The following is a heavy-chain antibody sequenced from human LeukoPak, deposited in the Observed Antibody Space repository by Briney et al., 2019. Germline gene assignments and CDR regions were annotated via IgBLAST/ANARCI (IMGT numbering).Heavy chain of an antibody. Sequence: GGSLRLSCAASGFTFDDYAMHWVRQAPGKGLEWVSGISWNSGSIGYADSVKGRFTISRNNAKNSLYLQMNSLRAEDTALYYCAKGVVGATFGYFDYWGQGTLVTVSS. CDR2: ISWNSGSI. CDR3: AKGVVGATFGYFDY. J-gene: IGHJ4*02. CDR1: GFTFDDYA. V-gene: IGHV3-9*01. D-gene: IGHD1-26*01.